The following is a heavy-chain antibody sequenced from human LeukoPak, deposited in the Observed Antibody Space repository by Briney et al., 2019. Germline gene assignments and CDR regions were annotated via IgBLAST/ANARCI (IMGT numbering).Heavy chain of an antibody. CDR2: ISSSSSSI. J-gene: IGHJ4*02. CDR3: ASEATSGYSD. Sequence: GGSLRLSCAASGFTFSDYYMSWIRQAPGKGLEWVSYISSSSSSIYYADSVRGRFTISRDNAKKSLYLQMNSLRAEDTAVYYCASEATSGYSDGGQGTLVTVSS. D-gene: IGHD3-22*01. V-gene: IGHV3-11*04. CDR1: GFTFSDYY.